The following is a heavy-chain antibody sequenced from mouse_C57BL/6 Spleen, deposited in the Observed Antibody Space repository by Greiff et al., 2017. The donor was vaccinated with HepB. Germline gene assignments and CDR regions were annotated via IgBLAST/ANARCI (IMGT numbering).Heavy chain of an antibody. D-gene: IGHD2-2*01. J-gene: IGHJ3*01. Sequence: VEPGASVKIPCKASGYTFTDYNMDWVKQSHGKSLEWIGDINPNKGGTIYNQKFKGKATLTVDKSSSTAYMELRSLTSEDTAVYYCARDYGYDESWFAYWGQGTLVTVSA. V-gene: IGHV1-18*01. CDR2: INPNKGGT. CDR1: GYTFTDYN. CDR3: ARDYGYDESWFAY.